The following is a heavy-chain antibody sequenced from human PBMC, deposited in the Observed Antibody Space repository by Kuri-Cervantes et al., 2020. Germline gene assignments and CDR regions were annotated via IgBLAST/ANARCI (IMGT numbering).Heavy chain of an antibody. V-gene: IGHV4-59*02. D-gene: IGHD3-3*01. J-gene: IGHJ2*01. Sequence: ESLKISCAASGFTVSSNYMSWIRQPTGKGLEWIGYIYYSGSTNYNPSLKSRVTISVDTSKNQFSLKLSSVTAADTAVYYCARDRSERITIFGVVTEYWYFDLWGRGTLVTVSS. CDR1: GFTVSSNY. CDR2: IYYSGST. CDR3: ARDRSERITIFGVVTEYWYFDL.